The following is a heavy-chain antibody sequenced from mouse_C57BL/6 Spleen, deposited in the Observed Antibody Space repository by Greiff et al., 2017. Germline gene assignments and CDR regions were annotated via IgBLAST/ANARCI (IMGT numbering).Heavy chain of an antibody. CDR2: ISYDGSN. D-gene: IGHD1-1*02. Sequence: EVQRVESGPGLVKPSQSLSLTCSVTGYSITRGYYWNWIRKSPGNKLELMGFISYDGSNHYNPSLKNRISITRDTSKNQFFLKLNSVTTEDTATYYCARDPLTMTFDYWGQGTTLTVSS. V-gene: IGHV3-6*01. J-gene: IGHJ2*01. CDR3: ARDPLTMTFDY. CDR1: GYSITRGYY.